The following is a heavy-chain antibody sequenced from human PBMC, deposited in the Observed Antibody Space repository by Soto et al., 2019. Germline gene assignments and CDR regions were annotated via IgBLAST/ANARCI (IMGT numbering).Heavy chain of an antibody. J-gene: IGHJ6*02. CDR1: GGSISSGGYS. CDR3: ASKVRFLEWGDYYYGMDV. D-gene: IGHD3-3*01. Sequence: SETLSLTCAVSGGSISSGGYSWSWIRQPPGKGLEWIGYIYHSGSTYYNPSLKSRVTISVDRSKNQFSLKLSSVTAADTAVYYCASKVRFLEWGDYYYGMDVWGQGTTVTVSS. V-gene: IGHV4-30-2*01. CDR2: IYHSGST.